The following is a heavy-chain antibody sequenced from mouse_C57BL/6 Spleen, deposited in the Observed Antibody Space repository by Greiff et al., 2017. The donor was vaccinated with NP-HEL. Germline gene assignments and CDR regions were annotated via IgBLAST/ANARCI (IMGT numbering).Heavy chain of an antibody. V-gene: IGHV1-26*01. D-gene: IGHD2-5*01. CDR1: GYTFTDYY. CDR2: INPNNGGT. Sequence: EVQLQQSGPELVKPGASVKISCKASGYTFTDYYMNWVKQSHGKSLEWIGDINPNNGGTSYNQKFKGKATLTVDKSSSTAYMELRSLTSEDSAVYYCARRGNYYSNPFDYWGQGTTLTVSS. CDR3: ARRGNYYSNPFDY. J-gene: IGHJ2*01.